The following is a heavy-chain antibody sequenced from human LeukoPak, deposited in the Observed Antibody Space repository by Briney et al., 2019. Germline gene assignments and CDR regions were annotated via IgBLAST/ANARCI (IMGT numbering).Heavy chain of an antibody. V-gene: IGHV4-59*08. CDR2: IYYSGST. CDR1: GGSISSYY. J-gene: IGHJ5*02. CDR3: ARQPSAVVAGWFDP. D-gene: IGHD2-15*01. Sequence: SETLSLTCTVSGGSISSYYWSWIRQPPGKGLEWIGYIYYSGSTNYNPSLKSRVTISVDTSKNQFSLKLSSVTAADTAVYYCARQPSAVVAGWFDPWGQGTLVTVSS.